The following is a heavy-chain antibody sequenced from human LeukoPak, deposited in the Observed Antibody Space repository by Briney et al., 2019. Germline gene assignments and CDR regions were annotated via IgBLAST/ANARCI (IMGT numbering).Heavy chain of an antibody. CDR3: ARKGYGDY. CDR2: IKQDGSEK. D-gene: IGHD1-1*01. V-gene: IGHV3-7*01. CDR1: GFTFSNYA. Sequence: GGSLRLSCAASGFTFSNYAMSWIRQAPGKGLEWVANIKQDGSEKYYVDSVKGRFTISRDNAKNSLYLQMNSLRAEDTAVYYCARKGYGDYWGQGTLVTVSS. J-gene: IGHJ4*02.